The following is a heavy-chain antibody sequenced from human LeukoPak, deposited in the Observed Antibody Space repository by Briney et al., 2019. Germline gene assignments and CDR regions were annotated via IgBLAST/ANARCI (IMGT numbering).Heavy chain of an antibody. D-gene: IGHD4-23*01. V-gene: IGHV1-8*01. J-gene: IGHJ4*02. CDR1: GYTFTSYD. Sequence: ASVKVSCKASGYTFTSYDINWVRQATGQGLEWMGWMNPNSGNTGYAQKFQGRVTMTRNTSISTAYMELSSLRSEDTAVYYCARDVRYGGNPNEDYWGQGTLVTVSS. CDR3: ARDVRYGGNPNEDY. CDR2: MNPNSGNT.